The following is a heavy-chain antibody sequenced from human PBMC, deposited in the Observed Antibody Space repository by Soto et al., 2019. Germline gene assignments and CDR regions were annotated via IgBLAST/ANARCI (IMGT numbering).Heavy chain of an antibody. J-gene: IGHJ4*02. Sequence: TLVNPTQTLTLTCTFSGFSITGNGEGVGWIRQPPGKALEWLALIYWADDKRYSPSLRNRLTITLDNSKDQVILTMTDMGPADTATYYCAHGYVQLLATFHYFDSWGQGTQVTVYS. CDR3: AHGYVQLLATFHYFDS. V-gene: IGHV2-5*02. CDR2: IYWADDK. D-gene: IGHD2-2*01. CDR1: GFSITGNGEG.